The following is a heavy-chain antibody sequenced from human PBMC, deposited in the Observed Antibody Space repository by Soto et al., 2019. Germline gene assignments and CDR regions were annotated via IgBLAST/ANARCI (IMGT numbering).Heavy chain of an antibody. CDR2: TIPLFGTT. J-gene: IGHJ4*02. Sequence: QVQLVQSGAEVKKPGSSVTVSCRASGGTFSNYAINWVRQAPGQGLEWMAGTIPLFGTTNYAQQFQGRVTITADESTSTAYMQPTSLRSEDTAVFYCATSPYPYDTSGYLDYWGQGTLVTVSS. D-gene: IGHD3-22*01. V-gene: IGHV1-69*12. CDR1: GGTFSNYA. CDR3: ATSPYPYDTSGYLDY.